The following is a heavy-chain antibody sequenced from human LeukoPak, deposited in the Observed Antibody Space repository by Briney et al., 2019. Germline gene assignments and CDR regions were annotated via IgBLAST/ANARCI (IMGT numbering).Heavy chain of an antibody. Sequence: GASLKISCKGSGYSFNSYWIGWVRPLPGKGLKWMGIIYPGDSDARYSPSFQGQVTISADKSISTAYLQWSSLKASDTAMYYCARRRDLYSGSYYPFDYWGQGTLVTVSS. J-gene: IGHJ4*02. CDR2: IYPGDSDA. CDR1: GYSFNSYW. D-gene: IGHD1-26*01. V-gene: IGHV5-51*01. CDR3: ARRRDLYSGSYYPFDY.